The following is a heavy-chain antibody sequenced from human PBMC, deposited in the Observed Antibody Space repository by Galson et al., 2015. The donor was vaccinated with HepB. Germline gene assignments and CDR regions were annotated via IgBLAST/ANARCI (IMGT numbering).Heavy chain of an antibody. V-gene: IGHV1-8*01. CDR3: ARAKMRDAFDI. Sequence: SVKVSCKASGYTFTRYDINWVRQATGQGLEWLAWMNPNSGITGYAQKFQGRVTMTTNTSLSTAYMELSSLRSEDTAVYYCARAKMRDAFDIWGQGTMVTVSS. CDR2: MNPNSGIT. J-gene: IGHJ3*02. CDR1: GYTFTRYD.